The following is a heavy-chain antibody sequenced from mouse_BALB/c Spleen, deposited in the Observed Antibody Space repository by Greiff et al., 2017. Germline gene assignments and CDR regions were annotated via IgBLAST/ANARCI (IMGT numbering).Heavy chain of an antibody. CDR1: GYSITSGYY. J-gene: IGHJ4*01. Sequence: DVKLQESGPGLVKPSQSLSLTCSVTGYSITSGYYWNWIRQFPGNKLEWMGYISYDGSNNYNPSLKNRISITRDTSKNQFFLKLNSVTTEDTATYYCAREGIYYAMDYWGQGTSVTVSS. CDR3: AREGIYYAMDY. CDR2: ISYDGSN. V-gene: IGHV3-6*02.